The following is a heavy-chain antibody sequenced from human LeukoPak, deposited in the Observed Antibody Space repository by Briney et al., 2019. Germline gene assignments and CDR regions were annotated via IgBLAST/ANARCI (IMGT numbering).Heavy chain of an antibody. CDR1: GGSISSSSYY. Sequence: SETLSLTCTVSGGSISSSSYYWGWIRQPPGKGLEWIGSIYYSGSTYYNPSLKSRVTISVDTSKNQFSLKLSSVTAADTAVYYCARHRSDYYDSSGYYYPDYWGQGTLVTVSS. J-gene: IGHJ4*02. V-gene: IGHV4-39*01. CDR3: ARHRSDYYDSSGYYYPDY. D-gene: IGHD3-22*01. CDR2: IYYSGST.